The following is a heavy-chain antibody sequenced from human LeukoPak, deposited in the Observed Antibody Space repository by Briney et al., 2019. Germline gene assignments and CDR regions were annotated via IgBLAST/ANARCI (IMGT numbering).Heavy chain of an antibody. Sequence: KPSETLSLTCAVYGGSFSGYYWSWIRQPPGKGLEWIGEINHSGSTNYNPSLKSRVTISVDTSKNQFSLKLSSVTAADTAVYYCARDKGDLLSLDYWGQGTLVTVSS. CDR3: ARDKGDLLSLDY. J-gene: IGHJ4*02. D-gene: IGHD2-15*01. CDR2: INHSGST. V-gene: IGHV4-34*01. CDR1: GGSFSGYY.